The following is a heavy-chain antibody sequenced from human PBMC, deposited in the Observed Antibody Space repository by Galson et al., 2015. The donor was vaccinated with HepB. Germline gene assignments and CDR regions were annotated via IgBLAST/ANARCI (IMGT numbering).Heavy chain of an antibody. Sequence: SVKVSCKASGYTFTSYYFHWVRQAPGQGLEWIGGNIPIFATIKYAQKFQGRVSISADESTSTTYLQLDSLGPDDTAFYYCGRSSYVVVDPPAVPFDYWGQGTLVTVSS. CDR1: GYTFTSYY. D-gene: IGHD2-2*01. CDR3: GRSSYVVVDPPAVPFDY. J-gene: IGHJ4*02. CDR2: NIPIFATI. V-gene: IGHV1-69*13.